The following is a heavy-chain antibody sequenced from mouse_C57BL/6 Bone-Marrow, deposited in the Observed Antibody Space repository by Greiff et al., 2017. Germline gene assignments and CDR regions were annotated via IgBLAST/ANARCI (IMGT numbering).Heavy chain of an antibody. CDR3: ARDPLITTVVALYAMDY. CDR1: GFSLTSYG. D-gene: IGHD1-1*01. CDR2: IWSGGST. Sequence: VKLQESGPGLVQPSQSLSITCTVSGFSLTSYGVHWVRQSPGKGLEWLGVIWSGGSTDYNAAFISRLSISKDNSKSQVFFKMNSLQADDTAIYYCARDPLITTVVALYAMDYWGQGTSVTVSS. V-gene: IGHV2-2*01. J-gene: IGHJ4*01.